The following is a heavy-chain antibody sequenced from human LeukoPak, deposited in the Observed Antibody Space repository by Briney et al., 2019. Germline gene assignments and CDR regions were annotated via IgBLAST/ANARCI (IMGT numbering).Heavy chain of an antibody. CDR1: GFTFNNYA. Sequence: GGSLRLSCAASGFTFNNYAMNWVRQAPGKGLEWVSSISGGGETTYYADSAKGRFTISRDNSQNTLYLQMNSLRAEDTAVYYCARDYADYVGYFFFDYWGQRTMVTVSS. CDR3: ARDYADYVGYFFFDY. V-gene: IGHV3-23*01. J-gene: IGHJ4*02. D-gene: IGHD4-17*01. CDR2: ISGGGETT.